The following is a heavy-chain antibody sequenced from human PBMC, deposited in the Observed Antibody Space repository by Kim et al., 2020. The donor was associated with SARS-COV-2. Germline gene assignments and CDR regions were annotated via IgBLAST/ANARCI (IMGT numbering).Heavy chain of an antibody. V-gene: IGHV1-3*01. D-gene: IGHD3-10*01. Sequence: QGRVTITRDTSASTAYMELSSLRSEDTAVYYCARDSPTMVRGVTVAGFDPWGQGTLVTVSS. J-gene: IGHJ5*02. CDR3: ARDSPTMVRGVTVAGFDP.